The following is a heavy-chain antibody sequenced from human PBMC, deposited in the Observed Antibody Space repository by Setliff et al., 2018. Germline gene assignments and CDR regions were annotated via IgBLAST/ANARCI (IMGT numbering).Heavy chain of an antibody. J-gene: IGHJ6*03. Sequence: TLSLTCTVPDDSISSRHYYWSWIRQPAGKGLEWLGQIYTSWSTNHNPSLRSRVSISLDTSKSQFFLKLNSVTAADTAVYYCARMSGFQYMDVWGKGTTVTVSS. D-gene: IGHD3-3*01. CDR3: ARMSGFQYMDV. V-gene: IGHV4-61*09. CDR1: DDSISSRHYY. CDR2: IYTSWST.